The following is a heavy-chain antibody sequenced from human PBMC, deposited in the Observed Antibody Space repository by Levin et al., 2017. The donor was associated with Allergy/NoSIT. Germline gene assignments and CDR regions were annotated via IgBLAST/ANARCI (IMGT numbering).Heavy chain of an antibody. D-gene: IGHD6-6*01. J-gene: IGHJ6*02. CDR2: MNPNSGNT. CDR3: ARGYSSSAPTHYGMDV. CDR1: GYTFTSYD. Sequence: GESLKISCKASGYTFTSYDINWVRQATGQGLEWMGWMNPNSGNTGYAQKFQGGVTMTRNTSISTAYMELSSLRSEDTAVYYCARGYSSSAPTHYGMDVWGQGTTVTVSS. V-gene: IGHV1-8*01.